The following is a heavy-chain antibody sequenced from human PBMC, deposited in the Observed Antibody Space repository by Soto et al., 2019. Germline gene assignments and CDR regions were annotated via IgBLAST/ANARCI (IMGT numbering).Heavy chain of an antibody. CDR2: IYYSGST. Sequence: SETLSLTCTVSGGSVSSGSYYWSWIRQPPGKGLEWIGYIYYSGSTNYSPSLKSRVTISVDTSKNQFSLKLSSVTAADTAVYYCARDLLGGVAGDYYYYGMDVWGQGTTVTVS. V-gene: IGHV4-61*01. D-gene: IGHD6-19*01. CDR3: ARDLLGGVAGDYYYYGMDV. J-gene: IGHJ6*02. CDR1: GGSVSSGSYY.